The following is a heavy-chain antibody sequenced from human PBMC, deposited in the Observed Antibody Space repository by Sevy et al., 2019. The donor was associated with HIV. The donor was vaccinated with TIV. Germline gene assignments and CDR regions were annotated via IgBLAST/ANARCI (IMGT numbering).Heavy chain of an antibody. J-gene: IGHJ4*02. CDR3: TTASWSQEDYYNY. D-gene: IGHD6-13*01. CDR1: GFTFSNAW. V-gene: IGHV3-15*01. CDR2: IKGKIYDGTI. Sequence: GGSLRLSCAASGFTFSNAWMSWVRQAPGKGLEWVGRIKGKIYDGTIDYAAPVKGGFSISRDDPKNTLYLQMNSLKTEDTAVYYCTTASWSQEDYYNYWGQGTLVTVSS.